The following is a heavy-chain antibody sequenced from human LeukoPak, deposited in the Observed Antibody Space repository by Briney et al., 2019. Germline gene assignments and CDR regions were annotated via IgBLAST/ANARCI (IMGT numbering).Heavy chain of an antibody. CDR3: ARDYNGYSYGYDAFDI. Sequence: TSETLSLTCTVSGGSISSGDYYWSWIRQPPGKGLEWIGYIYYSGSTYYNPSLKSRVTISVDTSKNQFSLKLSSVTAADTAVYYCARDYNGYSYGYDAFDIWGQGTMVTVSS. CDR2: IYYSGST. V-gene: IGHV4-30-4*08. J-gene: IGHJ3*02. D-gene: IGHD5-18*01. CDR1: GGSISSGDYY.